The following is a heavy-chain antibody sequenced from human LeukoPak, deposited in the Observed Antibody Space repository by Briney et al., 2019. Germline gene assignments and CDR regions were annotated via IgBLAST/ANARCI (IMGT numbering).Heavy chain of an antibody. V-gene: IGHV1-2*02. CDR1: GYTFTVYY. Sequence: GASVKVSYKASGYTFTVYYMHWVRQAPGQGLEWVGWINPDRGGTNYAQKFQGRVTMTRDTSIRTAYMELSRLRSDDTAVYYCAGSLGYCTSNVCYLKYWGQGTLVTVSS. D-gene: IGHD2-8*01. J-gene: IGHJ4*02. CDR2: INPDRGGT. CDR3: AGSLGYCTSNVCYLKY.